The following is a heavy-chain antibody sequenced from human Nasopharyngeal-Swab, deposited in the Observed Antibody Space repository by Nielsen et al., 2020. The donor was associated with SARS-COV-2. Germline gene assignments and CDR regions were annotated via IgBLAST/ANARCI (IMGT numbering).Heavy chain of an antibody. CDR2: INHSGST. V-gene: IGHV4-34*01. CDR1: GGSFSGYY. Sequence: SETLSLTCAVYGGSFSGYYWSWIRQPPGKGLEWLGEINHSGSTNYNPSLKSRVTISVDTSKNQFSLKLSSVTAADTAVYYCARGFHIRYCSSTSCLYYYYYGMDVWGQGTTVTVSS. J-gene: IGHJ6*02. D-gene: IGHD2-2*01. CDR3: ARGFHIRYCSSTSCLYYYYYGMDV.